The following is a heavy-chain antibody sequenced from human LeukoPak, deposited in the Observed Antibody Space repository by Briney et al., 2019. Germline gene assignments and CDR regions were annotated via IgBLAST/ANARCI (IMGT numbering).Heavy chain of an antibody. D-gene: IGHD4-17*01. J-gene: IGHJ6*03. CDR3: ARLRGDYYYYMDV. V-gene: IGHV4-34*01. CDR2: INHSGST. CDR1: GGSFSGYY. Sequence: SETLSLTCAVYGGSFSGYYWSWIRQPPGKGLEWIGEINHSGSTNYNPSLKSRVTISVDTSKNQFSLKLSSVTAADTAVYYCARLRGDYYYYMDVWGKGTTVTISS.